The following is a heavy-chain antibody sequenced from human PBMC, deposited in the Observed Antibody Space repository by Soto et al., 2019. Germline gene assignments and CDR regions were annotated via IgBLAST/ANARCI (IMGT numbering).Heavy chain of an antibody. D-gene: IGHD3-22*01. Sequence: ASVKVSCKGSGYIFTSYAMHWVRQAPGQRLEWMGWINAGNGNTKYSQKFQGRVTITRDTSASTAYMELSSLRSEDTAVYYCARAGDYYESSGPIRLDYWGQGTLVTVSS. V-gene: IGHV1-3*01. CDR3: ARAGDYYESSGPIRLDY. CDR2: INAGNGNT. J-gene: IGHJ4*02. CDR1: GYIFTSYA.